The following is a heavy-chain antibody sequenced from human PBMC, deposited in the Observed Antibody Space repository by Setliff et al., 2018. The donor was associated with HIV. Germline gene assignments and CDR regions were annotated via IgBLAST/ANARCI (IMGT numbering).Heavy chain of an antibody. D-gene: IGHD2-21*01. CDR2: INTNTGNP. CDR1: GYTFTSYA. J-gene: IGHJ4*02. V-gene: IGHV7-4-1*02. CDR3: ARVSDTGVDPQTHRDY. Sequence: GASVKVSCKASGYTFTSYAMNWVRQAPGQGLDWMGWINTNTGNPTYAQGFTGRFVFSLDTSVSTAYLQISSLKAEDTAVYYCARVSDTGVDPQTHRDYWGQGTPVTVSS.